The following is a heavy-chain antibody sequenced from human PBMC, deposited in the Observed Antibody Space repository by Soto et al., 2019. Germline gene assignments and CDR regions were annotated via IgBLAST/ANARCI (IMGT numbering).Heavy chain of an antibody. V-gene: IGHV1-69*13. CDR3: EIQSMDYSNYRPGWFDP. CDR1: GGTFSSYA. CDR2: IIPIFGTA. D-gene: IGHD4-4*01. Sequence: GPPVKVSCKASGGTFSSYAISWVRQAPGQGLEWMGGIIPIFGTANYAQKFQGRVTITADESTSTAYMELSSLRSEDTAVYYCEIQSMDYSNYRPGWFDPWGQGTLVTVS. J-gene: IGHJ5*02.